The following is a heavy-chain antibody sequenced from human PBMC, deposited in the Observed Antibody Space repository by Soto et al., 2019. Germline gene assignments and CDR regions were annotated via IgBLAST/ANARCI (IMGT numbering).Heavy chain of an antibody. CDR3: ARATSHGNSGYDWRPYFDY. Sequence: PSETLSLTCTVSGGSISSYYWSWIRQPPGKGLEWIGYIYYSGSTNYNPSLKSRVTISVDTSKNQFSLKLNSVTAEDTAVYYCARATSHGNSGYDWRPYFDYWGQGTLVTVSS. D-gene: IGHD5-12*01. CDR2: IYYSGST. J-gene: IGHJ4*02. CDR1: GGSISSYY. V-gene: IGHV4-59*01.